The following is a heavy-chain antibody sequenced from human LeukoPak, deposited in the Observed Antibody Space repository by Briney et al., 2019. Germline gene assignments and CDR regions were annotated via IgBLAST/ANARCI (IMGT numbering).Heavy chain of an antibody. D-gene: IGHD5-18*01. Sequence: ASVKVSCKASGYTFTGYHMHWVRQAPGQGLEWMGWIDPNSGGTNYAQKFQGRVTMTRDTSISTAYMELSRLRSDDTAVYYCARANFLPPVYSYALDYFDYWGQGTLVTVSS. CDR2: IDPNSGGT. CDR1: GYTFTGYH. J-gene: IGHJ4*02. V-gene: IGHV1-2*02. CDR3: ARANFLPPVYSYALDYFDY.